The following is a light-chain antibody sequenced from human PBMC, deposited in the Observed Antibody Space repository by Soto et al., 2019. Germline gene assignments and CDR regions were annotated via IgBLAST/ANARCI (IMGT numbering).Light chain of an antibody. CDR2: DAS. CDR1: QSVNNY. V-gene: IGKV3-11*01. CDR3: QQRYIWPPIT. Sequence: EIVLTQFPATLSLSPGERATLSCRASQSVNNYLAWYQQKPGQAPRLLVYDASNAAAGVPARFSGSGSGTEFTLTISSLEPEDFAVYYCQQRYIWPPITFGQGTDWRLN. J-gene: IGKJ5*01.